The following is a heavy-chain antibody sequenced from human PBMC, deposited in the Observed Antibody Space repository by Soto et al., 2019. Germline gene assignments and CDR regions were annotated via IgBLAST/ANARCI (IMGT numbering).Heavy chain of an antibody. V-gene: IGHV4-61*08. D-gene: IGHD2-15*01. CDR1: GGSVTSGGYF. Sequence: PSETLSLTCTVSGGSVTSGGYFCSCIRQPPGKGLAWLRYNYYTGSSNYNPSLKILVTMSVDTSESHFSLELSSVPAADTAVYYCARGDISTTVPVTFRFDPWGQVILVTVS. J-gene: IGHJ5*02. CDR3: ARGDISTTVPVTFRFDP. CDR2: NYYTGSS.